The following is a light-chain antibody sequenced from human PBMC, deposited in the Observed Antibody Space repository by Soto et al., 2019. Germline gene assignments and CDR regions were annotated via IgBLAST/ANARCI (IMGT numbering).Light chain of an antibody. J-gene: IGKJ4*01. CDR1: RAISNY. V-gene: IGKV1-27*01. CDR3: QNYDGAPLT. CDR2: AAF. Sequence: DFQMTQSPSSLSASVGDRVTITCRATRAISNYLAWYQQKPGKVPKLLIYAAFTLQSGVPSRFSASASGTDFTLTISSLQPEDVATYYCQNYDGAPLTFGGGTKVEIK.